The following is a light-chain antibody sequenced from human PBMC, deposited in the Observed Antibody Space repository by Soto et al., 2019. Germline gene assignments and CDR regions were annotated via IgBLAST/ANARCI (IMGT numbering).Light chain of an antibody. Sequence: EIVLTQSPGTLSLSPGERATLSCRASQSVSSRLAWYQQKPGQAPRLLISGASSRATGIPDRFSGSGSATDFTLTISRLENEDFALYYCQQYGSSTITFGQGTRLEIK. CDR3: QQYGSSTIT. CDR1: QSVSSR. J-gene: IGKJ5*01. CDR2: GAS. V-gene: IGKV3-20*01.